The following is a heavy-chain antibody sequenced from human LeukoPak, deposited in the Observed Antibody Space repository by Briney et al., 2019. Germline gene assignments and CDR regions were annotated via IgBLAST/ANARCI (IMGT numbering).Heavy chain of an antibody. J-gene: IGHJ6*03. CDR2: ISAYNGNT. D-gene: IGHD5-18*01. Sequence: ASVTVSCKASGYTFTSYGISWVRQAPGQGLEWMGWISAYNGNTNYAQKLQGRVTMTTDTSTSTAYMELRSLRSDDTAVYYCARLGVDTAMVYYYYYYMDVWGKGTTVTISS. V-gene: IGHV1-18*01. CDR3: ARLGVDTAMVYYYYYYMDV. CDR1: GYTFTSYG.